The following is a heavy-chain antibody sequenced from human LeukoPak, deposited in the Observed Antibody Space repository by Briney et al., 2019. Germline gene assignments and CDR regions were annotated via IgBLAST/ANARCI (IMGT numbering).Heavy chain of an antibody. CDR2: IYYSGST. CDR1: GGSINSYY. J-gene: IGHJ3*02. Sequence: SETLSLTCTVSGGSINSYYWSWIRQPPGKGLEWIGYIYYSGSTNYNPSLKSRVTISVDTSKNQFSLKLSSVTAADTAVYYCARGDIHYDILGGATDAFDIWGQGTMVTVSS. V-gene: IGHV4-59*08. D-gene: IGHD3-9*01. CDR3: ARGDIHYDILGGATDAFDI.